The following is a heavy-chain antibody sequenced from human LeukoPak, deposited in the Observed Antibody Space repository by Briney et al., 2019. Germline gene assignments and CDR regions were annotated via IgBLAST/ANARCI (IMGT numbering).Heavy chain of an antibody. J-gene: IGHJ5*02. CDR3: ARGGSCYSFLLLCRWWFDP. D-gene: IGHD2-15*01. CDR2: INHSGST. CDR1: GGSFSGYY. Sequence: PSETLSLTCAVYGGSFSGYYWSWIRQPPGKGLEWIVEINHSGSTNYNPSLKSRVTISVDTSKKQFSLKLSSVTAADTAVYYCARGGSCYSFLLLCRWWFDPWGQGTLVTVSS. V-gene: IGHV4-34*01.